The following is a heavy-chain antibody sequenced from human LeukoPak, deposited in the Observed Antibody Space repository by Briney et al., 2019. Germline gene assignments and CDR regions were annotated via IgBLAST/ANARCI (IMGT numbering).Heavy chain of an antibody. CDR3: VKDLSYESSGSFFDF. Sequence: GGSLRLSCAASGFIFEDYTMHWARQAPGKTLEWVSLISWDGTTYYADSVKGRFTISRDNSKDSLSLQMDTLRSEDTAFYYCVKDLSYESSGSFFDFWGQGTLVTVS. CDR2: ISWDGTT. J-gene: IGHJ4*02. V-gene: IGHV3-43*01. CDR1: GFIFEDYT. D-gene: IGHD3-22*01.